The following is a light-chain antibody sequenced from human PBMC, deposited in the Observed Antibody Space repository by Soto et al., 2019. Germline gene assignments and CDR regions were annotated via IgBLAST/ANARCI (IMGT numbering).Light chain of an antibody. J-gene: IGLJ3*02. CDR3: SSYTSRNTWV. CDR2: EVS. CDR1: SSDVGDYNY. Sequence: QSALTQPASVSGSPGQSITISCTGNSSDVGDYNYVSWYQHHPGEVPKLMLYEVSHRPSGVSNRFSGSKSGDTASLTISGLQAEDEADYYCSSYTSRNTWVFGGGTKLTVL. V-gene: IGLV2-14*01.